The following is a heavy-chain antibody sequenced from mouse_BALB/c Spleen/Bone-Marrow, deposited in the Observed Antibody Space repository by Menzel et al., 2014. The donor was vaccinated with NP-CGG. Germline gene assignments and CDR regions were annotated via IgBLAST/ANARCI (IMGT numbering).Heavy chain of an antibody. CDR1: GFTFSSFG. CDR3: ARWRYGYAMDY. Sequence: EVQLVESGGGLVQPGGSRKLSRAASGFTFSSFGMHWVRQAPEKGLEWVAYISSGSSTIYYADTVKGRFTISRDNPKNTLFLQMTSLRSEDTAMYYCARWRYGYAMDYWGQGTSVTVSS. V-gene: IGHV5-17*02. CDR2: ISSGSSTI. J-gene: IGHJ4*01. D-gene: IGHD2-14*01.